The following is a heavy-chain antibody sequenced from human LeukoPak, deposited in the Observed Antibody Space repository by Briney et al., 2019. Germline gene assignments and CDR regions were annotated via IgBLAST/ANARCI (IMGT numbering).Heavy chain of an antibody. CDR1: GFTFSSYG. V-gene: IGHV3-30*18. CDR2: ISYDGSNK. D-gene: IGHD1-26*01. J-gene: IGHJ4*02. Sequence: PGGSLRLSCAASGFTFSSYGMHWVRQAPGKGLEWVAVISYDGSNKYYADSVKGRFTISRDNSKNTLYPQMNSLRAEDTAVYYCAKDRGVGATTDYWGQGTLVTVSS. CDR3: AKDRGVGATTDY.